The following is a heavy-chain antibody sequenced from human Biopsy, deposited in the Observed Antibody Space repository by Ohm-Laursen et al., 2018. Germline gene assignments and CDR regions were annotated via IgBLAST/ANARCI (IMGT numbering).Heavy chain of an antibody. J-gene: IGHJ6*02. D-gene: IGHD2-2*02. Sequence: QTLTLTCTLSGFSLNTRGMSVTWIRQPPGKALEWLARIDWDGAKFYNGSLKTRLTISKDTSENHVVLTLSDVDPVDTATYYCARIPILVVPAAIVYRHRRHLQGLDVWGQGTTVIVSS. CDR2: IDWDGAK. V-gene: IGHV2-70*16. CDR1: GFSLNTRGMS. CDR3: ARIPILVVPAAIVYRHRRHLQGLDV.